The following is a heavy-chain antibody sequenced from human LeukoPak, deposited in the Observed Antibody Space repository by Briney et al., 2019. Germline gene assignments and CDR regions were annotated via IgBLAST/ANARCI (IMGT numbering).Heavy chain of an antibody. D-gene: IGHD5-24*01. Sequence: GGSLRLSCAASGFIFSTYGMHWVRQAPGKGLEWVAIISFDGTNQHYADSLEGRFTISRDNSKNTLYLQMNNLTPDDTAVYYCAKDEQMTRFDYWGQGTLVTVSS. J-gene: IGHJ4*02. CDR2: ISFDGTNQ. V-gene: IGHV3-30*18. CDR3: AKDEQMTRFDY. CDR1: GFIFSTYG.